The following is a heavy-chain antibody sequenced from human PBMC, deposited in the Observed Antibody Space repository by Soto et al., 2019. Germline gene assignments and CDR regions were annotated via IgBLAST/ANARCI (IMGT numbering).Heavy chain of an antibody. J-gene: IGHJ4*02. CDR2: IYHSGST. V-gene: IGHV4-38-2*02. CDR3: ARHLKAVAAAMAD. D-gene: IGHD6-19*01. CDR1: GGTISSGDC. Sequence: PSEPKPLTCTCFGGTISSGDCLVWIRTPPGKGLEWIGSIYHSGSTYYNPSLKSRVTISVDTSKNEFSLRLRSVTAADTAVDYCARHLKAVAAAMADWGQGIPVTFSS.